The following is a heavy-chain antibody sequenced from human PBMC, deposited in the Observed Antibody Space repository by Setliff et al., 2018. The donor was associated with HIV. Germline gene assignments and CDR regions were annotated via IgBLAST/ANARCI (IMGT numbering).Heavy chain of an antibody. V-gene: IGHV1-46*01. CDR3: ARGSSALIMREFYDFWSATRDAWDY. J-gene: IGHJ4*02. CDR1: GYTFTNYY. Sequence: ASVKVSCKPSGYTFTNYYMHWVRQAPGQGLEWMGIINPSGGSTSYQQIFQGRVTMTRDTSTSTVYMELSSLRSEDTAVYYCARGSSALIMREFYDFWSATRDAWDYWGQGTLVTVSS. CDR2: INPSGGST. D-gene: IGHD3-3*01.